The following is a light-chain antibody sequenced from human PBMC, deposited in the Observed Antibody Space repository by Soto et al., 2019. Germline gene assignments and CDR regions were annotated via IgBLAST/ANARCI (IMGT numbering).Light chain of an antibody. CDR3: GTWDSSLSAVV. CDR2: ENN. Sequence: QSVLTQPPSVSAAPGQKVTISCSGSSPKIGNNYVSWYQQLPGTAPKLLIYENNKRPSGIPDRFSGSKSGTSATLGITGLQTGDEADYYCGTWDSSLSAVVFGGGTKVTVL. V-gene: IGLV1-51*02. CDR1: SPKIGNNY. J-gene: IGLJ2*01.